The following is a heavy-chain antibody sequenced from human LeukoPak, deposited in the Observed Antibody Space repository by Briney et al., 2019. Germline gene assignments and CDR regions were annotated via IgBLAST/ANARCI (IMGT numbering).Heavy chain of an antibody. V-gene: IGHV3-7*01. J-gene: IGHJ4*02. CDR3: ARDDYGGIDY. D-gene: IGHD4-17*01. CDR1: GFTFSSYW. CDR2: IKQDGSEK. Sequence: GGSLRLSCAASGFTFSSYWLIWVRQTPGKGLEWVANIKQDGSEKYYVDSVKGRFTISRDNAKNSLYLQMNSLRAEDTAVYYCARDDYGGIDYWGQGTLVTVSS.